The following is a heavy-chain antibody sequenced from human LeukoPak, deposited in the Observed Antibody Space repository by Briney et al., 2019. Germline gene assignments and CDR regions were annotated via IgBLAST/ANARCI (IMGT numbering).Heavy chain of an antibody. J-gene: IGHJ4*02. D-gene: IGHD3-22*01. Sequence: SVKVSCKASGGTFSSYAISWVRQAPGQGLEWMGGIIPIFGTANYAQKFQGRVTITADESTNTAYMELSSLRSEDTAVYYCARGSGYYYYFDYWGQGTLVAVSS. CDR3: ARGSGYYYYFDY. CDR2: IIPIFGTA. CDR1: GGTFSSYA. V-gene: IGHV1-69*01.